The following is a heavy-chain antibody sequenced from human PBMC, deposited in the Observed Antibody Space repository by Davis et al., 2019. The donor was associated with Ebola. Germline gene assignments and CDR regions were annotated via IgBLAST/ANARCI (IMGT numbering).Heavy chain of an antibody. D-gene: IGHD3-9*01. CDR1: GVSFSDYY. CDR3: VTAGDGLRYFDWLFLA. CDR2: INDRGST. Sequence: PSETLSLTCAVYGVSFSDYYWSWVRQPPGKGLEWIGEINDRGSTDYNPSLKSRVTISVDTSKNQFSLNVSSVTAADTAVYYCVTAGDGLRYFDWLFLAWGQGTLVTVSS. V-gene: IGHV4-34*01. J-gene: IGHJ5*02.